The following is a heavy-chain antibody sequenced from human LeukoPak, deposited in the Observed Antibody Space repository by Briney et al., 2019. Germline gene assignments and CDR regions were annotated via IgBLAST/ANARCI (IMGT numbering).Heavy chain of an antibody. CDR3: ARSYSGFGYALHDY. D-gene: IGHD1-26*01. Sequence: ASVKVSCKASGYTFTDYYMHWVRQAPGQGLEWMGWINPNSGGTNYAQKFQGRVTMTRDTSISTAYMELSSLRSDDTAMYYCARSYSGFGYALHDYWGQGTLVTVSA. CDR2: INPNSGGT. J-gene: IGHJ4*02. CDR1: GYTFTDYY. V-gene: IGHV1-2*02.